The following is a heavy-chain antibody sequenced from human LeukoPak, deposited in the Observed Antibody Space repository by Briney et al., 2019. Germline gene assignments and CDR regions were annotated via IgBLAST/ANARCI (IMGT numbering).Heavy chain of an antibody. CDR1: GYTFTTYW. Sequence: GESLKISCKGSGYTFTTYWIGWVRQMPGKGLELMAMIYPGNSDTRYSPSFQGQVTISVDKSISTAYLQWSSLEASDTAMYYCARRAEGRWFDPWGQGTLVTVSS. D-gene: IGHD1-14*01. CDR3: ARRAEGRWFDP. CDR2: IYPGNSDT. J-gene: IGHJ5*02. V-gene: IGHV5-51*01.